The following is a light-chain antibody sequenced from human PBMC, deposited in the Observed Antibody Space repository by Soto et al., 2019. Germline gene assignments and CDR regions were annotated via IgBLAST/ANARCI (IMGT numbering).Light chain of an antibody. V-gene: IGKV3-20*01. CDR1: QSVSSSY. Sequence: EIVLTQSPGTLSLSPGERATLSCRASQSVSSSYLAWYQQKPGQAPRLLIYGASSRATGIPDRFSGSGSGTDFTLPISRLEPEAFVVYYCQHYGSSPRTFGQGTKVDIK. CDR2: GAS. J-gene: IGKJ1*01. CDR3: QHYGSSPRT.